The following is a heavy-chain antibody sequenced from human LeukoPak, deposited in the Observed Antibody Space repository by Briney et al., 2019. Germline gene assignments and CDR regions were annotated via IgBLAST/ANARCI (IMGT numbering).Heavy chain of an antibody. D-gene: IGHD3-10*01. CDR2: IYYSGST. CDR3: ARDLGPSRAFDY. J-gene: IGHJ4*02. Sequence: PSETLSLTWAASAGSMCRFYWSWIRQPPGKGLEWIGYIYYSGSTHYNPSLKTRVTISVDTSKNQFSLKLNSVTAADTAVYYCARDLGPSRAFDYWGQGTLVTVSS. V-gene: IGHV4-59*01. CDR1: AGSMCRFY.